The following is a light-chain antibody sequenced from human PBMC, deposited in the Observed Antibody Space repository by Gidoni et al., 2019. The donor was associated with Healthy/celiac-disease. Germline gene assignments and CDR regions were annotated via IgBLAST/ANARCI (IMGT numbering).Light chain of an antibody. CDR3: QQYNNWPYT. J-gene: IGKJ2*01. Sequence: EIVMTQSPATLSVSPGERATLSCRASQRFSSNRAWYPQKPGQAPRLLIYGASTRATGIPARFSGSGSGTEFTLTISSLQSEDFAVYYCQQYNNWPYTFGQGTKLEIK. CDR1: QRFSSN. CDR2: GAS. V-gene: IGKV3-15*01.